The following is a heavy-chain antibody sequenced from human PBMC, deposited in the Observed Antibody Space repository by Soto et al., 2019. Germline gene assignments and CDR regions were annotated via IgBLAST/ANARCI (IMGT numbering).Heavy chain of an antibody. J-gene: IGHJ4*02. V-gene: IGHV4-59*12. Sequence: QVQLQESGPGLVKPSETLSLTCSVSNGSISGFYWTWIRQPPGKILEWIGYIHYSGRTAYNPSLPSRATMSVDTSKNQFSLNLKSITAADTAVYYCVRVGVGIGNHFDSWGRGTLVTVSS. CDR1: NGSISGFY. D-gene: IGHD1-26*01. CDR3: VRVGVGIGNHFDS. CDR2: IHYSGRT.